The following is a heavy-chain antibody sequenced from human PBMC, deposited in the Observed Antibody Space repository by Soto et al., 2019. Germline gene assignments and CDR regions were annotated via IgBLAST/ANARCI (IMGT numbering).Heavy chain of an antibody. CDR2: ISYDGSNK. Sequence: QVQLVESGGGVVQPGRSLRLSCAASGFTFSSYAMHWVRQTPGKGLEWVAVISYDGSNKYYADSVKGRFTISRDNSKNTLYLQMNSLRAEDTAVYYCARSYDSSGEYSFDYWGQGTLVTVSS. D-gene: IGHD3-22*01. CDR1: GFTFSSYA. V-gene: IGHV3-30-3*01. J-gene: IGHJ4*02. CDR3: ARSYDSSGEYSFDY.